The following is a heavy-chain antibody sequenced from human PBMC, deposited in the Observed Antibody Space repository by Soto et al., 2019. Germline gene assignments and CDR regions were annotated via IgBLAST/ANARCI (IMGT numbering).Heavy chain of an antibody. CDR1: GYTFTSYG. CDR3: ARVNGCSSTSCYVSYYYYGMDV. Sequence: ASVKVSCKASGYTFTSYGISWVRQAPGQGLEWMGWISAYNGNTNYAQKLQGRVTMTTDTSTSTAYMELSSLRSEDTAVYYCARVNGCSSTSCYVSYYYYGMDVWGQGTTVTVSS. J-gene: IGHJ6*02. D-gene: IGHD2-2*01. CDR2: ISAYNGNT. V-gene: IGHV1-18*01.